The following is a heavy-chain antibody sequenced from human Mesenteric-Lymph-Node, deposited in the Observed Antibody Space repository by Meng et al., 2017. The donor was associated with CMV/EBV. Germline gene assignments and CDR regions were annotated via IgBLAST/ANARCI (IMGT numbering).Heavy chain of an antibody. CDR1: GFTFDDYA. CDR2: ISGNSGYI. CDR3: ATSYGMDV. J-gene: IGHJ6*02. V-gene: IGHV3-9*01. Sequence: SLKISCAASGFTFDDYAMHWVRQAPGKGLEWVSGISGNSGYIGYADSVKGRFTISRDNSKNTLYLQMNSLRAEDTAVYYCATSYGMDVWGQGTTVTVSS.